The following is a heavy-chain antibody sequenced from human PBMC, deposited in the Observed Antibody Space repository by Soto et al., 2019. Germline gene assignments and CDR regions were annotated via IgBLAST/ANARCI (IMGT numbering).Heavy chain of an antibody. CDR2: IDPRDSYT. V-gene: IGHV5-10-1*01. CDR1: GYSRSAYW. CDR3: ATHRIEMATWDY. D-gene: IGHD2-21*01. Sequence: VESLKISCQASGYSRSAYWITWVRHMPGRGLEWMGRIDPRDSYTNYSPSFEGHVTISADKTNTTTYLQWSSLKASDTATYYCATHRIEMATWDYWGQVTQVAVSS. J-gene: IGHJ4*02.